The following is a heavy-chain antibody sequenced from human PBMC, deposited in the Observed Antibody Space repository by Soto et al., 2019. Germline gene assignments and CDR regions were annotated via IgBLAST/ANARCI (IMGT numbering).Heavy chain of an antibody. D-gene: IGHD5-12*01. J-gene: IGHJ3*02. CDR3: AREGRRDGYNSAFDI. Sequence: SETLSLTCTVSGGSLSSGGYYWSWIRQHPGKGLEWIGYIYYSGSTYYNPSLKSRVTISVDTSKNQFSLKLSSVTAADTAVYYCAREGRRDGYNSAFDIWGQGTMVTVSS. CDR1: GGSLSSGGYY. CDR2: IYYSGST. V-gene: IGHV4-31*03.